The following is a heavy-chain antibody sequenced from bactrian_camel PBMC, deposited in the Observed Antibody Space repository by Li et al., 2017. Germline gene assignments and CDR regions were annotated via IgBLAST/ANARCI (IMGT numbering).Heavy chain of an antibody. Sequence: VQLVESGGGLVQPGWSLRLSCAASGFTFDDYAMGWFRQAPGKERVLVASIDALGETVYSDSVKGRFTISRDNANNTLYLQMNSLHSDDTAMYYCAAAPDWYTCAGGFHVWGQGTQVTVS. CDR1: GFTFDDYA. CDR2: IDALGET. V-gene: IGHV3-1*01. CDR3: AAAPDWYTCAGGFHV. D-gene: IGHD6*01. J-gene: IGHJ4*01.